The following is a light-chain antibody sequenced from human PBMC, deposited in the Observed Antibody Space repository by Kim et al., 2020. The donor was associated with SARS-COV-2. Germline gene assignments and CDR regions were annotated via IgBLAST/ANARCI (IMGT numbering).Light chain of an antibody. CDR1: SSHIGAYDY. J-gene: IGLJ3*02. Sequence: GQSITIPCTGTSSHIGAYDYVSLYQQHPRQPPQLIFSDVTHRPSGVSDRFSGSQSGNTASLTISVLQAEDHADYYCSSYARVVIRLFGGGTQLTVL. CDR2: DVT. V-gene: IGLV2-14*03. CDR3: SSYARVVIRL.